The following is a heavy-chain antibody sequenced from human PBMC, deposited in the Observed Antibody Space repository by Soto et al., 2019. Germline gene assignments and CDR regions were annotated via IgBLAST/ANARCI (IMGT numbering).Heavy chain of an antibody. D-gene: IGHD3-3*01. CDR2: IIPILGIA. CDR3: ARTYYDFWSGYFDY. J-gene: IGHJ4*02. V-gene: IGHV1-69*02. Sequence: ASVKVACKASGGTLNSYTISWVRQAPGQGLEWMGRIIPILGIANYAQKFQGRVTITADKSTSTAYMELGSLRSEDTAVYHCARTYYDFWSGYFDYWGQGTLVTVSS. CDR1: GGTLNSYT.